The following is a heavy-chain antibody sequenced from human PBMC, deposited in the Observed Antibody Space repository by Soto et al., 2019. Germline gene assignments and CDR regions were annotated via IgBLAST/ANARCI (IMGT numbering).Heavy chain of an antibody. CDR3: AGGYRSGVDAFDI. CDR1: WCIFANFW. V-gene: IGHV5-51*01. Sequence: SFQCLWCIFANFWIGWVREMPGRGREWMVIIFPGDADTNHSPSLEGQVTMSVDKSESSAYLQWRSMKASDTAIYYCAGGYRSGVDAFDIWGPGTMVTVSS. CDR2: IFPGDADT. J-gene: IGHJ3*02. D-gene: IGHD6-25*01.